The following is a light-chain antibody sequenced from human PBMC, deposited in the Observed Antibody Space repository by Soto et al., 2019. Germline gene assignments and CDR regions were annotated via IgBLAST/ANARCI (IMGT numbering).Light chain of an antibody. Sequence: DIQMTQSPSSLSASVGDRVTITCRASQGISTYLGWDQQKPGKVPKSLIYSASSLQSGVPSRFSASGSGTEFTLTISDMQPDDFATYYCQPYYRYPWMFGQGTKVEV. CDR3: QPYYRYPWM. CDR1: QGISTY. V-gene: IGKV1-16*01. CDR2: SAS. J-gene: IGKJ1*01.